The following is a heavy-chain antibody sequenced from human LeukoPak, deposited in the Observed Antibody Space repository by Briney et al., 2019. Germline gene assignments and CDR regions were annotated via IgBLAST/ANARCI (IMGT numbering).Heavy chain of an antibody. V-gene: IGHV4-39*01. CDR1: GGSISSSSYY. CDR3: ATTLMVYAITGQYCYYGMDV. Sequence: SETLSLTCTVSGGSISSSSYYWGWIRQPPGKGLEWIGSIYYSGSTYYNPSLKSRVTISVDTSKNQFSLKLSSVTAADTAVYYCATTLMVYAITGQYCYYGMDVWGQGTTVTVSS. J-gene: IGHJ6*02. D-gene: IGHD2-8*01. CDR2: IYYSGST.